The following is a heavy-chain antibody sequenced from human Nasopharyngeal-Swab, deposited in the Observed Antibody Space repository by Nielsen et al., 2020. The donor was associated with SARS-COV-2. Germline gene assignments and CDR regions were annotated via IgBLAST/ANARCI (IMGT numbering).Heavy chain of an antibody. CDR1: GYSISSGYY. CDR3: AKNYYDSSGYRNWFDP. Sequence: SETLSLTCTVSGYSISSGYYWGWIRQPPGKGLEWIGSIYHSGSTYYNPSLKSRVTISVDTSKNQFSLKLSSVTAADTAVYYCAKNYYDSSGYRNWFDPWGQGTLVTVSS. D-gene: IGHD3-22*01. CDR2: IYHSGST. J-gene: IGHJ5*02. V-gene: IGHV4-38-2*02.